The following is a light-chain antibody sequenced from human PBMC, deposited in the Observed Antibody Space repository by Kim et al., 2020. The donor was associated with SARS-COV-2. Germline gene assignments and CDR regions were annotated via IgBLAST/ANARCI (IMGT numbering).Light chain of an antibody. J-gene: IGKJ4*01. CDR2: AAS. CDR3: QQANSFPLT. Sequence: ASVGDRVPITCRASQDISRWLSWYQQKPGKAPNLLIYAASLLQSGVPSRFSGSGSGTDFTLTISRLQPEDFATYYCQQANSFPLTFGGGTKVEI. CDR1: QDISRW. V-gene: IGKV1-12*01.